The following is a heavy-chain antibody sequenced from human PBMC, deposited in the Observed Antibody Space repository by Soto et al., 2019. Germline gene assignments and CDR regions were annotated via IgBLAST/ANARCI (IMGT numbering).Heavy chain of an antibody. J-gene: IGHJ6*03. Sequence: PSETLSLTCTVSGGSISSGGYYWSWIRQHPGKGLEWIGYIYYSGSTYYNPSLKSRVTISVDTSKNQFSLKLSSVTAADTAVYYCARDRDNNYYGSGSYYRGGYYMDVWGKGTTVTVSS. CDR2: IYYSGST. CDR3: ARDRDNNYYGSGSYYRGGYYMDV. V-gene: IGHV4-31*03. D-gene: IGHD3-10*01. CDR1: GGSISSGGYY.